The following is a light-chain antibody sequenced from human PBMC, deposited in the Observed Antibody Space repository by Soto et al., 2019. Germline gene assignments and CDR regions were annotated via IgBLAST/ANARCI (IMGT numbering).Light chain of an antibody. J-gene: IGKJ4*01. V-gene: IGKV1D-12*01. Sequence: DIQMTQSPSSVSASVGDRVTITCRASQGVSTWLAWYQQKPGKAPNLLIYTASSLQSGVPSRFSGSGSGTDFTHTISILQPEDFAHYYCQQTTNFPLTFGGATKLHI. CDR2: TAS. CDR3: QQTTNFPLT. CDR1: QGVSTW.